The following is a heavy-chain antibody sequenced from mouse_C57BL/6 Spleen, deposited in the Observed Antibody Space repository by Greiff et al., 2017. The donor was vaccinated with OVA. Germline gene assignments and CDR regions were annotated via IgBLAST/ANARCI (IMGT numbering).Heavy chain of an antibody. J-gene: IGHJ2*01. CDR3: ARSGAYDGYYQYLDY. Sequence: EVKLVESGGGLVKPGGSLKLSCAASGFTFSSYTMSWVRQTPEKRLEWVATISGGGGNTYYPDSVKGRFTISRDNAKNTLYLQMSSLRSEDTALYYCARSGAYDGYYQYLDYWGQGTTLTVSS. CDR1: GFTFSSYT. CDR2: ISGGGGNT. V-gene: IGHV5-9*01. D-gene: IGHD2-3*01.